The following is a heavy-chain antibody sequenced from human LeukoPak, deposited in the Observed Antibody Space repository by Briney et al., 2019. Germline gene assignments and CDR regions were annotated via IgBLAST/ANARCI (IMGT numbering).Heavy chain of an antibody. V-gene: IGHV4-39*01. J-gene: IGHJ6*03. Sequence: SETLFLTCTVSGGSISSSNYYWGWIRQPPGKGLERIGPIYYSRTTYYNPSLESRVTIFEDTSNNQFYLMFTSVTAADTAEYYCARQISDYYYYYMDVWGKGTTVTVSS. CDR2: IYYSRTT. D-gene: IGHD2-15*01. CDR3: ARQISDYYYYYMDV. CDR1: GGSISSSNYY.